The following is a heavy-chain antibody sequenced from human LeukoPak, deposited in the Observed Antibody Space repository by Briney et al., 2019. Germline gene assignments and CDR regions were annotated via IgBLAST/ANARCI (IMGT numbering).Heavy chain of an antibody. D-gene: IGHD2-15*01. Sequence: GGSLRLSCAASGFTLSRYWMYWVRQAPGKGLEWVANIKQDGSEKYYVDSVKGRFTISRDNAKNSLYLQMNSLRAEDTAVYYCARDPSYSGGSSRDGYFDYWGQGTLVAVSS. CDR2: IKQDGSEK. CDR1: GFTLSRYW. J-gene: IGHJ4*02. V-gene: IGHV3-7*01. CDR3: ARDPSYSGGSSRDGYFDY.